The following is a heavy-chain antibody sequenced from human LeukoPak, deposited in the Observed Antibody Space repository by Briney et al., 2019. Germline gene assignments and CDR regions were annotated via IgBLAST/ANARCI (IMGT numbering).Heavy chain of an antibody. CDR1: GFSFTTYS. CDR3: AKGEKRDHDYGDYNGY. CDR2: ISGSGYRT. V-gene: IGHV3-23*01. Sequence: TGGSLRLSCRASGFSFTTYSMNWVRQAPGKGLEWVSAISGSGYRTYYADSVKGRYTISRDNSKNTLYLQMNSLRAEDTAVYYCAKGEKRDHDYGDYNGYWGQGTLVTVSS. D-gene: IGHD4-17*01. J-gene: IGHJ4*02.